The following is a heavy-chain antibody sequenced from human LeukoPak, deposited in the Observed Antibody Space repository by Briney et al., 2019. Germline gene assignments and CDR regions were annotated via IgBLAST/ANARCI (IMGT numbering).Heavy chain of an antibody. CDR1: GGSFSGYS. Sequence: SETLSLTCAVYGGSFSGYSWSWIRQPPGKGLEWIGYISHSGSSYYKPSLKSRVTISVDRSRDQFSLKLTSVTAADTAVYFCARYSTTWSYWYFDLWGRGTLVTVSS. CDR3: ARYSTTWSYWYFDL. CDR2: ISHSGSS. D-gene: IGHD2-2*01. V-gene: IGHV4-30-2*01. J-gene: IGHJ2*01.